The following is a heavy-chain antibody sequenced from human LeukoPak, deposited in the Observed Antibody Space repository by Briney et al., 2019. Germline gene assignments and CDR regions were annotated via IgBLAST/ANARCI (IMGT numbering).Heavy chain of an antibody. J-gene: IGHJ4*02. CDR1: GFTFSSYS. Sequence: GGSLRLSCAASGFTFSSYSMNWVRQAPGKGLEWVANIKRDGSEKYYVDSVKGRFTISRDNAKNSLYLQMNSLRAEDTAVYYCARLREIPVFGVVTKSTSYFDYWGQGTLVTVSS. CDR2: IKRDGSEK. CDR3: ARLREIPVFGVVTKSTSYFDY. D-gene: IGHD3-3*01. V-gene: IGHV3-7*01.